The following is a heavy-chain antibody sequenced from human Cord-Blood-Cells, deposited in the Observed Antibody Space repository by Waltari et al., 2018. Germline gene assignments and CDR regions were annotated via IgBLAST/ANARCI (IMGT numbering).Heavy chain of an antibody. CDR2: INHSEST. J-gene: IGHJ4*02. CDR3: AREGFSGSYFGNY. D-gene: IGHD1-26*01. Sequence: QVQLQQWGAGLLKPSETLSLTCAVYGGSFSGYYWSWIRQPPGKGLEWIGEINHSESTKNNPSLKSRVTISVDTSKNQFSLKLSSVTAADTAVYYCAREGFSGSYFGNYWGQGTLVTVSS. CDR1: GGSFSGYY. V-gene: IGHV4-34*01.